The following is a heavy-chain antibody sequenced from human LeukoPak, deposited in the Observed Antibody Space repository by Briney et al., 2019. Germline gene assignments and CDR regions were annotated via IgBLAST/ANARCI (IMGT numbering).Heavy chain of an antibody. J-gene: IGHJ3*02. V-gene: IGHV4-59*01. CDR1: GGSISSYY. Sequence: PSETLSLTCTVSGGSISSYYWSWLWQPPGKGLEWIGCIHYSGSTNYNPSLKSRATISVDTSMNQFSLKLSSVTAADTAVYYCAREGANAFDIWGQGTMVTVSS. CDR2: IHYSGST. D-gene: IGHD3-16*01. CDR3: AREGANAFDI.